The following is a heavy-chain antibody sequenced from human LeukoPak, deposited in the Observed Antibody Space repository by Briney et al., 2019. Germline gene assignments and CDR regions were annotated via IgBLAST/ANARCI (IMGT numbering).Heavy chain of an antibody. J-gene: IGHJ4*02. V-gene: IGHV4-38-2*01. Sequence: PSETLSLTCAVSGYSIRGDDYWGWIRQSPGKGLEWIGSIYHSGSTHYNPSLKSRVTISVDTSKNQFSLMLNSVTAADTAVYYCARNRSVTTTPGFDHWGQGTLVTVSP. CDR3: ARNRSVTTTPGFDH. CDR2: IYHSGST. D-gene: IGHD4-17*01. CDR1: GYSIRGDDY.